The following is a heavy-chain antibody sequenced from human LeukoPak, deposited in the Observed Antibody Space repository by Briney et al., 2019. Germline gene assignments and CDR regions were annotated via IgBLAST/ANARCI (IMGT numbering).Heavy chain of an antibody. J-gene: IGHJ4*02. V-gene: IGHV4-30-4*07. CDR2: IYYSGST. CDR1: GGSISSGGYS. Sequence: PSQTLSLTCAVSGGSISSGGYSWSWIRQPPGKGLEWIGYIYYSGSTYYNPSLKSRVTISVDTSKNQFSLKLSSVTAADTAVYYCARRTDTRGYRRFDYWGQGTLVTVSS. D-gene: IGHD5-18*01. CDR3: ARRTDTRGYRRFDY.